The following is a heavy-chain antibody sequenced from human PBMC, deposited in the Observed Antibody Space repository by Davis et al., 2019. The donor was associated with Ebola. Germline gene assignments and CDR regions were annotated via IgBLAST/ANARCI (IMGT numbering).Heavy chain of an antibody. CDR1: GFTFSSYG. J-gene: IGHJ6*02. V-gene: IGHV3-30*18. Sequence: GGSLRLSCAASGFTFSSYGMHWVRQAPGKGLEWVAVISYDGSNKYYADSVKGRFTISRDNSKNTLYLQMNSLRAEDTAVYYCAKDSGYFWSGYYYYYGMDVWGQGTTVTVSS. CDR2: ISYDGSNK. D-gene: IGHD3-3*01. CDR3: AKDSGYFWSGYYYYYGMDV.